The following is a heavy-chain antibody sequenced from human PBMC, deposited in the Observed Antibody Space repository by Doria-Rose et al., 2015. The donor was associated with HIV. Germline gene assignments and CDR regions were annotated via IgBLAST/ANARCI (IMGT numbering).Heavy chain of an antibody. J-gene: IGHJ4*02. CDR3: ARVLSGTYDY. V-gene: IGHV4-59*01. Sequence: QVQLVQSGPGLVKPPETLSLTCSVSGGSISHYYWSWIRQPPGKGLEYIGDISYTGSTNYSPSLKSRVSISIDTSKNKFSLGLSSVSAADTAVYYCARVLSGTYDYWGQGTLVTVSS. CDR1: GGSISHYY. D-gene: IGHD1-26*01. CDR2: ISYTGST.